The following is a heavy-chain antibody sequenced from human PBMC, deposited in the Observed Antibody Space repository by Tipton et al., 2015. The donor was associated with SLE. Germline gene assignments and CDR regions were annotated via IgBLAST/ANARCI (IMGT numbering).Heavy chain of an antibody. J-gene: IGHJ4*02. Sequence: TLSLTCTVSGGSISSGGYYWSWIRQHPGKGLEWIGEINHRGSTNYNPSLKSRVTISVDTSKKHLSLKLSSVTAADTAVYYCARGPAGSAAYLDYWGQGTLVTVSS. CDR1: GGSISSGGYY. CDR3: ARGPAGSAAYLDY. CDR2: INHRGST. V-gene: IGHV4-31*03.